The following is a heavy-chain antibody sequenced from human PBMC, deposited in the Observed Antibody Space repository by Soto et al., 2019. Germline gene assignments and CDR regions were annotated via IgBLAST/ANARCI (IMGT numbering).Heavy chain of an antibody. D-gene: IGHD3-22*01. CDR2: IRSKANSYAT. J-gene: IGHJ6*02. Sequence: EVQLVESGGGLVQPGGSLKLSCAASGFTFSGSAMHWVRQASGKGLEWVGRIRSKANSYATAYAASVKGRFTIPRDDSKNTAYLQMNSLKTEDTAVYYCTRHGLDYYDSSGYYYYYYGMDVWGQGTTVTVSS. CDR3: TRHGLDYYDSSGYYYYYYGMDV. V-gene: IGHV3-73*02. CDR1: GFTFSGSA.